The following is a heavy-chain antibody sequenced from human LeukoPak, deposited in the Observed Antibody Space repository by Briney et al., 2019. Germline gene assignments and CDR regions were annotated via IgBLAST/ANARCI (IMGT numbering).Heavy chain of an antibody. CDR2: IYSGGST. Sequence: PGGSLRLSCAASGFTVSSNYMSWVRQAPGKGPEWVSVIYSGGSTYYADSVKGRFTISRDNSKNMLYLQMNSLRAEDTAVYYCARDLSGSNWFDPWGQGTLVTVSS. V-gene: IGHV3-66*01. D-gene: IGHD2-15*01. CDR3: ARDLSGSNWFDP. J-gene: IGHJ5*02. CDR1: GFTVSSNY.